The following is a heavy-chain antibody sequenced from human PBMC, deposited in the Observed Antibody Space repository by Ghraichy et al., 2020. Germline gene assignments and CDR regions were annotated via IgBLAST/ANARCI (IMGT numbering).Heavy chain of an antibody. CDR3: ARDPGVTYKYSYHEEGYXDSXXXXTXXNVSXXXXXSPKVFPLSLCSTQPDGNVVIDY. CDR2: ISYDGRNK. V-gene: IGHV3-30*04. CDR1: GFTFSDCA. Sequence: GGSLRLSCEASGFTFSDCAMNWVRQAPGKGLEWVAVISYDGRNKYYADSVKGRFTVFRDNTKNTLYLHMKNLGPEDTALYYCARDPGVTYKYSYHEEGYXDSXXXXTXXNVSXXXXXSPKVFPLSLCSTQPDGNVVIDY. J-gene: IGHJ4*01. D-gene: IGHD3-9*01.